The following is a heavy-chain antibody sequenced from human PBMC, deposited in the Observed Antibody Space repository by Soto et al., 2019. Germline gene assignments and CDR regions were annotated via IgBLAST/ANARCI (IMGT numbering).Heavy chain of an antibody. CDR2: ISWNSGSI. J-gene: IGHJ4*02. Sequence: EVQLVESGGGLVQPGRSLRLSCAASGFTFDDYAMHWVRQAPGKGLEGVSGISWNSGSIGYAVSVKGRFTISRDNAKNSLYLQMSRLRAEDTALYYCAKDSVPYSSGWALFDYWGQGTLVTVSS. CDR3: AKDSVPYSSGWALFDY. V-gene: IGHV3-9*01. CDR1: GFTFDDYA. D-gene: IGHD6-19*01.